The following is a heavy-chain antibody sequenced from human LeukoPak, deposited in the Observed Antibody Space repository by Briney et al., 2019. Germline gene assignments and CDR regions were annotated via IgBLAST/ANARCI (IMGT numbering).Heavy chain of an antibody. CDR1: GFTCSSYA. CDR2: ISYDGSNK. CDR3: VLEYSIDY. V-gene: IGHV3-30*01. J-gene: IGHJ4*02. D-gene: IGHD6-6*01. Sequence: GGSLRLSCAASGFTCSSYAMHWVRQAPGKGLEWVAVISYDGSNKYYADSVKGRFTISRDNSKNTLYLQMNSLRAEDTAVYYCVLEYSIDYWGQGTLVTVSS.